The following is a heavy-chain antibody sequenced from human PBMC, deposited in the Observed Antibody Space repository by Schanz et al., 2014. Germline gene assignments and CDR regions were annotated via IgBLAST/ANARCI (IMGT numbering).Heavy chain of an antibody. Sequence: DVHLLESGGGLVQPGGSLRLSCAASEFTFSTDAMSWVRQAPGKGLEWLSVISASGGDTYYADSVKGRFTISRDNSKNTLYLQMNSLRAEDTAVYYCAKVRYSSGWRGDYFDECGQGTLVTVSS. CDR1: EFTFSTDA. V-gene: IGHV3-23*01. D-gene: IGHD6-25*01. CDR3: AKVRYSSGWRGDYFDE. J-gene: IGHJ4*02. CDR2: ISASGGDT.